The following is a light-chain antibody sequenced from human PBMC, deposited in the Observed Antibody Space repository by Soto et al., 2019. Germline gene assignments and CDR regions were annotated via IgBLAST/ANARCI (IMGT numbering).Light chain of an antibody. Sequence: QSALTHPASLSGSAGQSIAISCTGSSSDVGIYNYVSWYQQHPGKVPKLIICEVTSRPSGVSIRFSGSKSGNTASLTISGLQPEDEADYYCSSYTTRCPRVLGTGNKFTVL. J-gene: IGLJ1*01. CDR3: SSYTTRCPRV. V-gene: IGLV2-14*01. CDR1: SSDVGIYNY. CDR2: EVT.